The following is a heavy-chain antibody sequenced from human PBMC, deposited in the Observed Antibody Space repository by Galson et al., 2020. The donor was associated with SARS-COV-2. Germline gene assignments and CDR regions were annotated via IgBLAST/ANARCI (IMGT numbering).Heavy chain of an antibody. D-gene: IGHD6-19*01. CDR3: AKDRGGSGRYVDLDY. Sequence: GESLKISCAASGFPFRNYFMTWVRQAPGKGLEWVSSISDSGVSTYHADSVKGRFTVSRDNSKNTLYLQLNSLRAEDTAIYYCAKDRGGSGRYVDLDYWGQGTLVTVSS. J-gene: IGHJ4*02. CDR1: GFPFRNYF. V-gene: IGHV3-23*01. CDR2: ISDSGVST.